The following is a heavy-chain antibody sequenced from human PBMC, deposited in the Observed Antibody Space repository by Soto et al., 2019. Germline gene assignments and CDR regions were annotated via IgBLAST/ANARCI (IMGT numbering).Heavy chain of an antibody. D-gene: IGHD3-22*01. CDR3: ARLGPFSRIVVVNAFDI. V-gene: IGHV5-51*01. Sequence: GESLKISCKGSGYSFTSYWIGWVRQMPGKGLEWMGIIDPGDSDTRYSPSFQGQVTISVDKSNSIAYLQWRSLKASDTAMYYCARLGPFSRIVVVNAFDIWGQGTMVTV. CDR2: IDPGDSDT. CDR1: GYSFTSYW. J-gene: IGHJ3*02.